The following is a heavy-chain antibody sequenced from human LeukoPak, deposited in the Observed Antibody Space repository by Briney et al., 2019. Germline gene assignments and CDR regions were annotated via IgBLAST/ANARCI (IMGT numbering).Heavy chain of an antibody. J-gene: IGHJ6*02. CDR1: GFTFSSYA. CDR2: ISGSGGST. V-gene: IGHV3-23*01. D-gene: IGHD6-13*01. CDR3: ARMEVGLAAAGPYYYGIDV. Sequence: PGGSLRLSCAASGFTFSSYAMSWVRQAPGKGLEWVSAISGSGGSTYYADSVKGRFTISRDNSKNTLYLQMNSLRAEDTAVYYCARMEVGLAAAGPYYYGIDVWGQGATVTVSS.